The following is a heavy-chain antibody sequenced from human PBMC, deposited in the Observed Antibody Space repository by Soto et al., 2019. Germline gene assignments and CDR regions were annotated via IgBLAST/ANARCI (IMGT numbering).Heavy chain of an antibody. V-gene: IGHV3-21*01. CDR1: GFTFTRYS. Sequence: EVQLVESGGGLVKPGGSLRLSCAASGFTFTRYSMNWVRQAPGKGLEWVSSISSTTNYIYYADSMKGRFTVSRDNAKNSVYLAMNNLSAEDTAVYYCARESEDLTSNFDYWGQGTLVTVSS. J-gene: IGHJ4*02. CDR2: ISSTTNYI. CDR3: ARESEDLTSNFDY.